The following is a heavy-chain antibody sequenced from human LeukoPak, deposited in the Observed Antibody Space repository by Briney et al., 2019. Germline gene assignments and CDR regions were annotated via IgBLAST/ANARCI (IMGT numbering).Heavy chain of an antibody. CDR2: IYSSAYI. D-gene: IGHD2-8*01. Sequence: GGSLRLSCAASGFIVSNNYMTWVRQAPGKGLEWVSIIYSSAYIYYSDSVKGRFTISRDNSKNTLYLQMNSLRAEDTAVYYCASQDVLHNGAHWVPLQHWGRGTLVTVSS. V-gene: IGHV3-53*01. CDR1: GFIVSNNY. CDR3: ASQDVLHNGAHWVPLQH. J-gene: IGHJ1*01.